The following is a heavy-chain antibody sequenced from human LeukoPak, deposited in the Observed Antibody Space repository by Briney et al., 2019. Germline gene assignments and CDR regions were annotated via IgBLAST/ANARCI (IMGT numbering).Heavy chain of an antibody. J-gene: IGHJ4*02. CDR2: ISGSGGST. D-gene: IGHD3-22*01. Sequence: GGSLRLSCAASGFTFSSYAMSWVRQAPGKRLECLSAISGSGGSTYYADSVKSRFTISRDNSKNTLYLQMNSLRAEDTAVYYCAKWGYYYDSSGYYYVPYFDYWGQGTLVTVSS. CDR1: GFTFSSYA. V-gene: IGHV3-23*01. CDR3: AKWGYYYDSSGYYYVPYFDY.